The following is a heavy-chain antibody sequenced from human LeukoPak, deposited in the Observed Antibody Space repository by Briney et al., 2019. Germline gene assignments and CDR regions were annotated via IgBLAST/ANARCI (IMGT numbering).Heavy chain of an antibody. CDR2: IYYSGST. Sequence: SETLSLTCTVSGGSVSSGSYYWSWLRQPPGKGLEWIGYIYYSGSTNYNPSLKSRVTISVDTSRNKFSLKLSSVTAADTAMYYCARERYGDSVDYWGQGTLVTVSS. J-gene: IGHJ4*02. CDR1: GGSVSSGSYY. D-gene: IGHD4-17*01. V-gene: IGHV4-61*01. CDR3: ARERYGDSVDY.